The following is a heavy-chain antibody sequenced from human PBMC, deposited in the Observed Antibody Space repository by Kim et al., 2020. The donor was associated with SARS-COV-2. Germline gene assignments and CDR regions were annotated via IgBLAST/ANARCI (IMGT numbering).Heavy chain of an antibody. Sequence: KFQGRVTITRDTSASTAYMELSSLRSEDTAVYYCARDATTTIAAAGTQRGDFDYWGQGTLVTVSS. V-gene: IGHV1-3*01. CDR3: ARDATTTIAAAGTQRGDFDY. J-gene: IGHJ4*02. D-gene: IGHD6-13*01.